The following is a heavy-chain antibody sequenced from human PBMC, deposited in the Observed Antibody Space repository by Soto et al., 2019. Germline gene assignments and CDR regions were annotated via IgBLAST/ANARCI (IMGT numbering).Heavy chain of an antibody. V-gene: IGHV3-30*18. CDR1: GFTFSSYG. Sequence: QVPLVESGGGVVQPGRSLRLSCAASGFTFSSYGMHWVRQAPGKGLEWVAVISYDGSNKYYADSVKGRFTISRDNSKNTLYLQMNSLRAEDTAVYYCAKGGMLTTVTTFDYWGQGTLVTVSS. CDR2: ISYDGSNK. J-gene: IGHJ4*02. D-gene: IGHD4-17*01. CDR3: AKGGMLTTVTTFDY.